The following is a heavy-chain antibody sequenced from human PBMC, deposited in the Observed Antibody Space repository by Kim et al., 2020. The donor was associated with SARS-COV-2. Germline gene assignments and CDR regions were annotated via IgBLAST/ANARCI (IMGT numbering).Heavy chain of an antibody. CDR2: IYYSGST. CDR3: ARVGYSSGWPHFDY. J-gene: IGHJ4*02. CDR1: GGSISSYY. V-gene: IGHV4-59*13. D-gene: IGHD6-19*01. Sequence: SETLSLTCTVSGGSISSYYWSWIRQPPGKGLEWIGYIYYSGSTNYNPSLKSRVTISVDTSKNQFSLKLSSVTAADTAVYYCARVGYSSGWPHFDYWGQGTLVTVSS.